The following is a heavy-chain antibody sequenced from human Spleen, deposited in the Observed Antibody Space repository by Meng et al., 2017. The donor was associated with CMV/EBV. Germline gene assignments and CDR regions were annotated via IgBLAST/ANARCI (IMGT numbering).Heavy chain of an antibody. J-gene: IGHJ3*01. V-gene: IGHV3-23*01. CDR3: AKEPRSWYGGDGFDV. CDR2: LSGSGGST. Sequence: GESLKISCAASGFIFGSFAMTWVRQAPGKGLEWVSTLSGSGGSTYYADSVKGRFIISADSSKNTVFLQMNTLRAEDTAVYYCAKEPRSWYGGDGFDVWGTGQWSPSPQ. CDR1: GFIFGSFA. D-gene: IGHD6-13*01.